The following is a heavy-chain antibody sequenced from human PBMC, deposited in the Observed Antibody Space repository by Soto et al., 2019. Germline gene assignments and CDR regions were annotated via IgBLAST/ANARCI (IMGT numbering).Heavy chain of an antibody. CDR2: IGTAGDT. J-gene: IGHJ5*02. V-gene: IGHV3-13*01. CDR3: VRDGGP. Sequence: LRLSSAASGFTFSTYDMHWVRHGTEKGLEWVSAIGTAGDTYYLDSVKGRFTISRENAKNSLYLQMSSLRAGDTAIYYCVRDGGPRSQGTLVTVSA. CDR1: GFTFSTYD. D-gene: IGHD3-3*01.